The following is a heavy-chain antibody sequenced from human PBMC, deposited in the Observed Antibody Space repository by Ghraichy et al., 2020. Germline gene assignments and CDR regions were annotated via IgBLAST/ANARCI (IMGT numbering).Heavy chain of an antibody. D-gene: IGHD3-16*01. CDR3: AKRRTVGAGPIDY. J-gene: IGHJ4*02. Sequence: GGSLRLSCAASGFTFSSHAMNWVRQAPGKGLEWVSSISGSGSSTYYADSVKGRFTISRDNSKNTLYLQMNSLRAEDAAVYYCAKRRTVGAGPIDYWGQGTLVTVSS. CDR1: GFTFSSHA. CDR2: ISGSGSST. V-gene: IGHV3-23*01.